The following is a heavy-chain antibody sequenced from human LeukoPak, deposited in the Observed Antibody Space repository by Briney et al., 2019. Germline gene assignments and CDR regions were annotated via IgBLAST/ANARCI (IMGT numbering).Heavy chain of an antibody. J-gene: IGHJ4*02. CDR2: IYYSGST. CDR3: ARAVSRYSYDY. Sequence: SETLSLTCTVSGGSISSYYWSWIRQPPGKGLEWIGYIYYSGSTNYNPSLKSQVTISVDTSKNQFSLKLSSVTAADTAVYYCARAVSRYSYDYWGQGTLVTVSS. V-gene: IGHV4-59*01. D-gene: IGHD5-18*01. CDR1: GGSISSYY.